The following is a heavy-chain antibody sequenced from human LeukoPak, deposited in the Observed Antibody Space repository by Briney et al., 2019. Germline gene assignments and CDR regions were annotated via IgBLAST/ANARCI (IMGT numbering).Heavy chain of an antibody. Sequence: PSETLSLTCTVSGGSISSYYWSWIRQPPGKGLEWIGYIYTSGSTNYNPYLKSRVTISVDTSKNQFSLKLSSVTAADTAVYYCARLPYYDSSGYYFDYWGQGTLVTVSS. CDR1: GGSISSYY. V-gene: IGHV4-4*08. CDR2: IYTSGST. J-gene: IGHJ4*02. D-gene: IGHD3-22*01. CDR3: ARLPYYDSSGYYFDY.